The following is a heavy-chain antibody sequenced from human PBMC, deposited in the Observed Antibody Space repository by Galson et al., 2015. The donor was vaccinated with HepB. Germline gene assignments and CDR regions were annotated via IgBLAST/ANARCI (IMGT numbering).Heavy chain of an antibody. CDR3: AREVWSAYSKWFDP. CDR2: ISGSGADT. V-gene: IGHV3-23*01. CDR1: GFTFSSYV. D-gene: IGHD3-3*01. Sequence: SLRLSCAASGFTFSSYVMSWVRQAPGKGLEWVSAISGSGADTYYADSVRGRFTISRDNSKNTLFLQMYSLRAEDTAVYYCAREVWSAYSKWFDPWGQGTLVTVSS. J-gene: IGHJ5*02.